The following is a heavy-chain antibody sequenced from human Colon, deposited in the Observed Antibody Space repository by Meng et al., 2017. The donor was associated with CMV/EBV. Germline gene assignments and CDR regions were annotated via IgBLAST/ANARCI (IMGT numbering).Heavy chain of an antibody. CDR1: GYNFTSFY. Sequence: KASGYNFTSFYVQWVGQAAGRGAEWIRTMRRSSGRTTYARKFQGRITMTSDTSAGTVYMELRSLKSEDTAVYYCARKATESYYFDYWGHGTLVTVSS. CDR2: MRRSSGRT. J-gene: IGHJ4*01. CDR3: ARKATESYYFDY. D-gene: IGHD5-12*01. V-gene: IGHV1-46*01.